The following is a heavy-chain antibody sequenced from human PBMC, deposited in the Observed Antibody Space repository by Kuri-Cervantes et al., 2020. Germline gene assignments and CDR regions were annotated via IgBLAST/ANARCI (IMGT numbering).Heavy chain of an antibody. CDR2: MNPNSGNT. CDR3: ARLLGQPSNRAFGYGMDV. V-gene: IGHV1-8*01. Sequence: ASVKVSCKVSGYTFTSYDINWVRQATGQGLEWMGWMNPNSGNTGYAQKFQGRVTMTRNTSISTAYMELSSLRSEDTAVYYCARLLGQPSNRAFGYGMDVWGQGTTVTVSS. CDR1: GYTFTSYD. D-gene: IGHD2-8*02. J-gene: IGHJ6*02.